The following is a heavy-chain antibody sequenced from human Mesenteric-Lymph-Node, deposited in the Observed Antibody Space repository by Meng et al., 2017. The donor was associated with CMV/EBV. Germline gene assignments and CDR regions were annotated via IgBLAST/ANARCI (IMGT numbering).Heavy chain of an antibody. V-gene: IGHV3-7*02. CDR1: LTFRGNG. CDR2: EKRNGSEK. J-gene: IGHJ4*02. CDR3: ASSGTNGDYSRWPDY. Sequence: LTFRGNGKGWGQHHPGIGPDWRASEKRNGSEKRYGDSVKGRSTISRDNARKSLYLQMSRRRAEDTAVYNCASSGTNGDYSRWPDYWGQATLVTVSS. D-gene: IGHD4-17*01.